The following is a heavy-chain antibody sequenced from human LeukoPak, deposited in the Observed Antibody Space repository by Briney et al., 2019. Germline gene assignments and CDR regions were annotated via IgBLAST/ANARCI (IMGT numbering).Heavy chain of an antibody. J-gene: IGHJ4*02. V-gene: IGHV1-46*01. CDR2: IIPIFGTA. D-gene: IGHD5-18*01. Sequence: ASVKVSCKASGYTFTGYYMHWVRQAPGQGLEWMGGIIPIFGTANYAQKFQGRVTMTRDMSTSTVYMELSSLRSEDTAVYYCARDVDTAIAFDYWGQGTLVTVSS. CDR3: ARDVDTAIAFDY. CDR1: GYTFTGYY.